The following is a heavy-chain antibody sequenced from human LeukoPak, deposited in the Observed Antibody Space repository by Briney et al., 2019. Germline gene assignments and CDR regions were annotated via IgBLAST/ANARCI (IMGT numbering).Heavy chain of an antibody. CDR3: AGQGIVVVPAALDY. V-gene: IGHV4-59*08. J-gene: IGHJ4*02. CDR2: VYYSGST. Sequence: SSETLSLTCTVSGDSISSYYWSWIRQPPGKGLEWIGYVYYSGSTNYNPSLKSRVTISIDTSRTQFSLKLSSVTAADTAVYYCAGQGIVVVPAALDYWGQGTLVTVSS. CDR1: GDSISSYY. D-gene: IGHD2-2*01.